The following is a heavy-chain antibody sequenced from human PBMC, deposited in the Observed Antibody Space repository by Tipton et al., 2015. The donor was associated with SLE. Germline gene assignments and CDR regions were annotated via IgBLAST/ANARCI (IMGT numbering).Heavy chain of an antibody. CDR3: AGGFYYGSGTFSDFEY. CDR1: GASFNIFY. V-gene: IGHV4-59*12. J-gene: IGHJ4*02. Sequence: TLSLTCSVSGASFNIFYWNWIRQPPGKGLEWIGSIFYTGSTKYNPSLQSRVTISLDTSKNQFSLNLSSVTAADTAVYYCAGGFYYGSGTFSDFEYWGQGTLATVSS. D-gene: IGHD3-10*01. CDR2: IFYTGST.